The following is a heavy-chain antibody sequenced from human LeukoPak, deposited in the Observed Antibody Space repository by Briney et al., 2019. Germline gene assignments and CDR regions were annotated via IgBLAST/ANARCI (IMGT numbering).Heavy chain of an antibody. J-gene: IGHJ4*02. V-gene: IGHV3-9*01. CDR1: GFTFDDYA. Sequence: GGSLRLSCAASGFTFDDYAMHWVRQAPGKGLEWVSGISWNSGSIGYADSVTGRFTISRDNAKNSLYLQMKSLRAEDTAVYYCARGEWSSSPFDYWGQGTLVTVSS. CDR2: ISWNSGSI. CDR3: ARGEWSSSPFDY. D-gene: IGHD6-6*01.